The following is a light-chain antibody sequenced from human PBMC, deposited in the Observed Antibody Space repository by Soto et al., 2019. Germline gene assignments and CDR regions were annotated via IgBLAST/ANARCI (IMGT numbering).Light chain of an antibody. J-gene: IGKJ2*01. V-gene: IGKV3-15*01. Sequence: EIVLTQSPATLSVSPGERATLSCRASQSVSGDLAWYQQKPGQAPRLLIYDTSTRAAGIPARFSGSGSGTEFTLTISSLQSEDFAVYYCQQYYNWPTYTFGQGTKVDIK. CDR3: QQYYNWPTYT. CDR2: DTS. CDR1: QSVSGD.